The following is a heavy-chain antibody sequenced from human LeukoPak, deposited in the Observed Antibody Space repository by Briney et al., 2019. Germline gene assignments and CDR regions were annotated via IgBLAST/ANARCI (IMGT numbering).Heavy chain of an antibody. D-gene: IGHD3-3*01. CDR1: GSTFSSYS. V-gene: IGHV3-21*01. CDR2: ISSSSSYI. Sequence: PGGSLRLSCAASGSTFSSYSMNWVRQAPGKGLEWVSSISSSSSYIYYADSVKGRFTISRDNSKMILYLQMNSLTPEDTAVYYCARGGEWLNYHYYYYMDAWGKGTTVTVSS. J-gene: IGHJ6*03. CDR3: ARGGEWLNYHYYYYMDA.